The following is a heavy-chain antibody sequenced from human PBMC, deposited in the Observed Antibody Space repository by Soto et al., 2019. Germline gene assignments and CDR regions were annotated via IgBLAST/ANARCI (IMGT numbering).Heavy chain of an antibody. CDR2: IYHSGST. CDR1: GGSISSSNW. CDR3: ARALGGGYYDYGMDV. Sequence: KPSETLSLTCAVSGGSISSSNWWSWVRQPPGKGLEWIGEIYHSGSTNYNPSLKSRVTISVDKSKNQFSLKLSSVTAADTAVYYCARALGGGYYDYGMDVWGQGTTVTVSS. D-gene: IGHD3-16*01. J-gene: IGHJ6*02. V-gene: IGHV4-4*02.